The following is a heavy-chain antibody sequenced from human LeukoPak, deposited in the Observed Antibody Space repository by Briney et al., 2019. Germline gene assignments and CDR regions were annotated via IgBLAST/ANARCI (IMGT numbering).Heavy chain of an antibody. CDR3: ARDDAFRGVAMDV. Sequence: GGSLRLSCAASGFTFSGYWMHWVRQAPGKGLVWVSRLNTDGSSTSYADSVKGRFTISRDNAMNTLYLQMNSLRAEDTAVYYCARDDAFRGVAMDVWGQGTTVTVSS. J-gene: IGHJ6*01. CDR2: LNTDGSST. V-gene: IGHV3-74*01. CDR1: GFTFSGYW. D-gene: IGHD3-16*01.